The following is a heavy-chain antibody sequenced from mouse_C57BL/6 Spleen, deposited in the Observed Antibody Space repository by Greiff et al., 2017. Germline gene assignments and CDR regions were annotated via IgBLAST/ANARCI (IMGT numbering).Heavy chain of an antibody. CDR3: VSAYGSSPGAY. CDR2: IRSKSNNYAT. J-gene: IGHJ3*01. CDR1: GFSFNTYA. V-gene: IGHV10-1*01. D-gene: IGHD1-1*01. Sequence: GGGLVQPKGSLKLSCAASGFSFNTYAMNWVRQAPGKGLEWVARIRSKSNNYATYYADSVKDRFTISRDDSESMLYLQMNNLKTEDTAMYYCVSAYGSSPGAYWGQGTLVTVSA.